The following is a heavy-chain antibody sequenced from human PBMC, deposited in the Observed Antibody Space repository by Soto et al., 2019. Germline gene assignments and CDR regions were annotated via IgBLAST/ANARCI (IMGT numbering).Heavy chain of an antibody. CDR3: XXXXXXXXXXXSHFDY. J-gene: IGHJ4*02. CDR1: GGSISSSSYY. CDR2: IYYSGST. Sequence: QLQLQESGPGLVKPSETLSLTCTVSGGSISSSSYYWGWIRQPPXKGLEWIGSIYYSGSTYYNPSLKSRVXXXXXXXXXXXXXXXXXXXXXXXXXXXXXXXXXXXXXXXSHFDYWGQGTLVTVSS. V-gene: IGHV4-39*01.